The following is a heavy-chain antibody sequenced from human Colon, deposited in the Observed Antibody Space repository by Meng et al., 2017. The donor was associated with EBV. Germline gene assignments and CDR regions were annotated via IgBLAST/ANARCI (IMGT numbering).Heavy chain of an antibody. Sequence: QVQLPESDPGLVKSSATLASTGEGASGSIIINDHWWSSVLHPPGKGPEWIGEIHHSGTTNYNPSFKSRVTMSIDTWKNRFSLDLTSVTAADTAVYYCARGSYYTWATWGQGTLVTVSS. CDR3: ARGSYYTWAT. CDR1: SGSIIINDHW. J-gene: IGHJ5*02. CDR2: IHHSGTT. V-gene: IGHV4-4*02. D-gene: IGHD3-10*01.